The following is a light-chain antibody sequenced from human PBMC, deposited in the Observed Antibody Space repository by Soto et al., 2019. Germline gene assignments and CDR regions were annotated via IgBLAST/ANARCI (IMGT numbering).Light chain of an antibody. CDR1: GSDVGGYNY. V-gene: IGLV2-14*01. CDR3: SSYTSSSPRV. Sequence: QSVLTRPASVSGSPGQSITISCTGTGSDVGGYNYVSWYQQHPGKAPKLMIYDVSNRPSGVSNRFSGSKSGNTASLTISGLQAEDEADYYCSSYTSSSPRVFGTGTKVTVL. J-gene: IGLJ1*01. CDR2: DVS.